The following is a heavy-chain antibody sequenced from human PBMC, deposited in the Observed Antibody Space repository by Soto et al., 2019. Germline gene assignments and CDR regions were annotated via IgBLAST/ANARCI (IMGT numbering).Heavy chain of an antibody. Sequence: SETLSLTCTVSGDSINNYYWTWIRQPAGKGLGWIGRIYSSGSTDYNPSLKSRVTMSLDTSKNQFSLKLTSVTAADTAVYYCARLAVPAAVSAWFDPWGQGTLVTVSS. CDR3: ARLAVPAAVSAWFDP. D-gene: IGHD2-2*01. CDR1: GDSINNYY. V-gene: IGHV4-4*07. CDR2: IYSSGST. J-gene: IGHJ5*02.